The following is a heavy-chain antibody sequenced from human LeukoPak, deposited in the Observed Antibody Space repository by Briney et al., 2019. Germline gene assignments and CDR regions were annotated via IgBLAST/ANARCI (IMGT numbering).Heavy chain of an antibody. V-gene: IGHV3-21*01. J-gene: IGHJ4*02. CDR2: ISSSSSYI. CDR3: AKDRGGGPPYTFDY. Sequence: GGSRRLSCAASGFTFSSYSMNWVRQAPGKGLEWVSSISSSSSYIYYADSVTGRFTISRDNAKNSLYLQMNSLRAEDTAVYYCAKDRGGGPPYTFDYWGQGTLVTVSS. D-gene: IGHD2-15*01. CDR1: GFTFSSYS.